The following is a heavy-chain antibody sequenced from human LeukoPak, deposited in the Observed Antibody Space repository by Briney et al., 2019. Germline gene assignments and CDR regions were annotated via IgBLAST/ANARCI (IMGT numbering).Heavy chain of an antibody. CDR2: ITWDSTNT. Sequence: GGSLRLSCAASGFIFNDHAMYWVRQPPGKGPEWVSAITWDSTNTGYADSVKDRFTISRDNAKNSLYLQMNSLRPEDTALYYCARASYYYDTSGLGAFDIWGQGTMVTVSS. J-gene: IGHJ3*02. CDR3: ARASYYYDTSGLGAFDI. CDR1: GFIFNDHA. V-gene: IGHV3-9*01. D-gene: IGHD3-22*01.